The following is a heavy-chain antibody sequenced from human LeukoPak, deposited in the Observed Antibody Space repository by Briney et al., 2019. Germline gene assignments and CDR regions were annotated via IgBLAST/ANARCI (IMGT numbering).Heavy chain of an antibody. CDR2: IYYSGST. D-gene: IGHD3-3*01. CDR1: GGSISSYY. J-gene: IGHJ4*02. Sequence: SETLSLTCTVSGGSISSYYWSWIRQPPGKGLEWIGYIYYSGSTNYNPSLKSRVTISVDTSKNQFSLKLSSVTAADTAVYYCARRRYDFWSGYAYFDYWGQGTLVTVSS. CDR3: ARRRYDFWSGYAYFDY. V-gene: IGHV4-59*12.